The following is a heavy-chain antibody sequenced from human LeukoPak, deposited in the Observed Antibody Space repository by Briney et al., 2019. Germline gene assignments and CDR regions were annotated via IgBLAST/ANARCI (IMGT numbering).Heavy chain of an antibody. V-gene: IGHV3-30*03. D-gene: IGHD2-15*01. Sequence: PGRSLRLSCAASGFTFSSYGMHWVRQAPGKGLEWVAVISYDGSNKYYADSVKGRFTISRDNSKNTLYLQMNSLRAEDTAVYYCARDWDATYYFDYWGQGTLVTVSS. CDR3: ARDWDATYYFDY. CDR1: GFTFSSYG. J-gene: IGHJ4*02. CDR2: ISYDGSNK.